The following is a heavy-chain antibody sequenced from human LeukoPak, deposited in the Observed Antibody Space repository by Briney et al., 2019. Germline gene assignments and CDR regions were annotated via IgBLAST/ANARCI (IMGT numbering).Heavy chain of an antibody. D-gene: IGHD1-1*01. Sequence: GGSLRLSCAASGFTFSSYGMHWVRQAPGKGLEWVAVISYDGSKKYYADSVKGRFTISRDNSKNTLYLQMNSLRAEDTAVYYCARLEPTAPGDYWGQGPLVTVSS. CDR2: ISYDGSKK. J-gene: IGHJ4*02. CDR3: ARLEPTAPGDY. V-gene: IGHV3-30*03. CDR1: GFTFSSYG.